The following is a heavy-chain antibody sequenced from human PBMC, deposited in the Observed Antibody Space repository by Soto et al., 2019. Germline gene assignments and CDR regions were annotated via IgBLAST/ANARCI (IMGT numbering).Heavy chain of an antibody. CDR2: ISSSSSYT. CDR1: GFTFSDYY. V-gene: IGHV3-11*06. Sequence: GGSLRLSCAASGFTFSDYYMSWIRQAPGKGLEWVSYISSSSSYTNYADSVKGRFTISRDNAKNSLYLQMNSLRAEDTAVYYCARVHAEAAAGSSFGFDPWGQATLVSVSS. CDR3: ARVHAEAAAGSSFGFDP. J-gene: IGHJ5*02. D-gene: IGHD6-13*01.